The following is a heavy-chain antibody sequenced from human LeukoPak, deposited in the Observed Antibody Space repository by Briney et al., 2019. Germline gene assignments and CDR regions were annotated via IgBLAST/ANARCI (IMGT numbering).Heavy chain of an antibody. CDR1: GFTFSSYA. J-gene: IGHJ4*02. CDR3: AKDDSYCSSTTCYIDYFDF. D-gene: IGHD2-2*02. CDR2: ITGSGAST. V-gene: IGHV3-23*01. Sequence: GGSLRLSCAASGFTFSSYAMSWVRQAPGKGLEWVSAITGSGASTYYADSVKGRFTLSRDNSKNTLYLQMNSLRAEDTAVYFCAKDDSYCSSTTCYIDYFDFWGQGTLATVSS.